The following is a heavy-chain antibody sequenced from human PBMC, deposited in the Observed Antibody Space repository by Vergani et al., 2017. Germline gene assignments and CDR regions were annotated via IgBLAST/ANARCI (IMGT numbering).Heavy chain of an antibody. V-gene: IGHV1-69*02. CDR1: GGTFSRST. Sequence: QVQLLQSGAEVKKPGSSVKVSCKASGGTFSRSTISWVRQAPGQGLEWMGRIIPLLGIANYAQKFQGRVTITADKSTSTAYMGLSSLRSEDTAVYYCARAYGYCSSTSCYEGKNWFDPWGQGTLVTVSS. CDR2: IIPLLGIA. D-gene: IGHD2-2*01. CDR3: ARAYGYCSSTSCYEGKNWFDP. J-gene: IGHJ5*02.